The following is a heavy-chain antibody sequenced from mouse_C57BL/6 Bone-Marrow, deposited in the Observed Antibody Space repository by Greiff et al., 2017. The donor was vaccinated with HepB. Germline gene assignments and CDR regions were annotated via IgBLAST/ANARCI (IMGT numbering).Heavy chain of an antibody. CDR3: ARDDGYYGYFGS. V-gene: IGHV1-64*01. CDR2: IHPNSGST. CDR1: GYTFTSYW. D-gene: IGHD2-3*01. J-gene: IGHJ2*01. Sequence: QVQLQQPGAELVKPGASVKLTCKASGYTFTSYWMHWVKQRPGQGLEWIGMIHPNSGSTNYNEKFKSKATLTVDKSSSTAYIQLSSLTSEDSAVYYCARDDGYYGYFGSWGQGTTLTVSS.